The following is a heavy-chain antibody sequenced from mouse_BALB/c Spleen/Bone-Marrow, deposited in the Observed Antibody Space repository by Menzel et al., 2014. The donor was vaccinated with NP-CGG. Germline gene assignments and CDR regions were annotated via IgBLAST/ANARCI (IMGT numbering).Heavy chain of an antibody. V-gene: IGHV14-4*02. CDR3: NAEHGNYHYFDY. CDR1: GFNIKDYY. Sequence: VQLQQSGAELVRSGASVKLSCTASGFNIKDYYMHWVKQRPEQGLEWIGWIDPGNGDTEYAPKFQGKATMTADTSSNTAYLQLSSLTSEDTAVYYCNAEHGNYHYFDYWGQRTTLTVSS. CDR2: IDPGNGDT. J-gene: IGHJ2*01.